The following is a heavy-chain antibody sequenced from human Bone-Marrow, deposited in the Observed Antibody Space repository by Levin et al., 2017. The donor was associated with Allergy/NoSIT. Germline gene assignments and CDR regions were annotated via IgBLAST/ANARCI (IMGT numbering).Heavy chain of an antibody. Sequence: GGSLRLSCAASGFTFSSYGMHWVRQAPGKGLEWVAVISYDGSNKYYADSVKGRFTISRDNSKNTLYLQMNSLRAEDTAVYYCAKDTRWYYYDSSGYGYFDYWGQGTLVTVSS. V-gene: IGHV3-30*18. CDR1: GFTFSSYG. CDR2: ISYDGSNK. J-gene: IGHJ4*02. CDR3: AKDTRWYYYDSSGYGYFDY. D-gene: IGHD3-22*01.